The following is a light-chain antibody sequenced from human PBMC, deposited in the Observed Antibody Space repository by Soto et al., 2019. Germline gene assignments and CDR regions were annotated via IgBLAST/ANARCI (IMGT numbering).Light chain of an antibody. J-gene: IGKJ5*01. CDR1: KTIGNY. V-gene: IGKV1-39*01. Sequence: DIQMTQSPSSLSASVGDXXXXXXXASKTIGNYLNWYRQKPGKAPKVLIYAASNLETGVPSRFSGSGSGTDFTLTISSLQPEDFATYYCQHIYSPPHTFGQGTRLEIK. CDR2: AAS. CDR3: QHIYSPPHT.